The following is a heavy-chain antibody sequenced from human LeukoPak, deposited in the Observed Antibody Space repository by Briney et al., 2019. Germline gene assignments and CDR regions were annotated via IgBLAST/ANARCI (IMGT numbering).Heavy chain of an antibody. D-gene: IGHD3-22*01. Sequence: GESLRLSCAASGFTFSNYDMSWVRQAPGKGLEWVSAINCSGNATYYAYSVNGRFTIPRDNSKHTLYPQMNSLRAEDTAVYYCAKVGGTVIVWGQGTLVTVSS. V-gene: IGHV3-23*01. J-gene: IGHJ4*02. CDR3: AKVGGTVIV. CDR1: GFTFSNYD. CDR2: INCSGNAT.